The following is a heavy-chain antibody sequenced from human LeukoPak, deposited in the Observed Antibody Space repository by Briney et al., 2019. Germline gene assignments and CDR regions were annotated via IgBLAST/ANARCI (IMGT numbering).Heavy chain of an antibody. V-gene: IGHV4-39*07. J-gene: IGHJ5*02. D-gene: IGHD6-19*01. Sequence: SETLSLTCTVSGGSISSSSYYWGWIRQPPGKGLEWIGSIYYSGSTYYNPSLKSRVTISVDTSKNQFSLKLSSVTAADTAVYYCARVCSSGWSRGWFDPWGQGTLVTASS. CDR3: ARVCSSGWSRGWFDP. CDR1: GGSISSSSYY. CDR2: IYYSGST.